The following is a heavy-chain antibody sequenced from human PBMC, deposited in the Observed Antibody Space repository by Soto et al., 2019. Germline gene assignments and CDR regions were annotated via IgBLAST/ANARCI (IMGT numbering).Heavy chain of an antibody. CDR2: IYEGGRT. V-gene: IGHV4-30-4*08. CDR3: TRGPSGDKVDF. J-gene: IGHJ4*02. CDR1: GGSISSADCN. Sequence: SETLSLTCTVSGGSISSADCNWSWIRQSPGKGLEWIGHIYEGGRTYSNPSLMSRATISLDTSKNLFSLNLRSVTAADTAVYYCTRGPSGDKVDFWGQGLLVTVSS. D-gene: IGHD7-27*01.